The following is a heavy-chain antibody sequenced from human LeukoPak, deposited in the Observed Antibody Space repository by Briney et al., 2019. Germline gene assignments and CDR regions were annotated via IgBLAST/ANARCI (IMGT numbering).Heavy chain of an antibody. Sequence: SETLSLTCTVSGGSISSYYWSWIRQPAGKGLEWIGRIYTSGRTNYNPSLKSRVTMSVDTTKKQFSLKLSSVTAADTAVYYCARDPQLGPFDYWGQGTLVTVSS. CDR2: IYTSGRT. CDR3: ARDPQLGPFDY. D-gene: IGHD6-6*01. J-gene: IGHJ4*02. V-gene: IGHV4-4*07. CDR1: GGSISSYY.